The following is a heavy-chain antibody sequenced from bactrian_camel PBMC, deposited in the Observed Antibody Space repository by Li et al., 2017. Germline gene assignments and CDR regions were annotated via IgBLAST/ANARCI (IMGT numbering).Heavy chain of an antibody. CDR1: GHIFSSCR. V-gene: IGHV3S53*01. CDR3: TAERVNLHGGPWSDFGY. J-gene: IGHJ6*01. D-gene: IGHD6*01. CDR2: ISEDGTT. Sequence: QLVESGGGSVQAGGSLKLSCAVSGHIFSSCRMAWYRQAPESERELVSIISEDGTTDYADSVKGRFTISRDNAKGTLYLQMSSLKTEDTAVYYCTAERVNLHGGPWSDFGYWGQGTQVTVS.